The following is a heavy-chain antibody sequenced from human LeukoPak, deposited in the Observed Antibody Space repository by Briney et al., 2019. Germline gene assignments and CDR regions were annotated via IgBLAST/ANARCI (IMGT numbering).Heavy chain of an antibody. V-gene: IGHV1-8*01. CDR3: ARSWIQLWFRPYYYYYGMDV. Sequence: ASVKVSCKASGYTFTSYDINWVRQATGQGLEWMGWMNPNSGNTGYAQKFQGRVTMTRNTSISTAYMELSSLRSEDTAVYYCARSWIQLWFRPYYYYYGMDVWGQGTTVTVSS. CDR1: GYTFTSYD. J-gene: IGHJ6*02. D-gene: IGHD5-18*01. CDR2: MNPNSGNT.